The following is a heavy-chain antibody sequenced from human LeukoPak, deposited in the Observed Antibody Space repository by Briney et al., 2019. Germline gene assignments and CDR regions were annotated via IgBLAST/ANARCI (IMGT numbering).Heavy chain of an antibody. CDR3: ARQLPSGHSYVPFDY. CDR2: ISSSSSTI. D-gene: IGHD5-18*01. J-gene: IGHJ4*02. CDR1: GFTFSSYS. Sequence: GGSLRLSCAASGFTFSSYSMNWVRQAPGKGLEWVSYISSSSSTIYYADSVKGRFTISRDNAKNSLYLQMNSLRAEDTAVYYCARQLPSGHSYVPFDYWGQGTLVTVSS. V-gene: IGHV3-48*01.